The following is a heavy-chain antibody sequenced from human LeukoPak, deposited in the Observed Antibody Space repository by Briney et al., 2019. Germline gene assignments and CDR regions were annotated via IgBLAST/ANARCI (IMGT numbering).Heavy chain of an antibody. J-gene: IGHJ4*02. D-gene: IGHD3-3*01. CDR1: GYTFSSYG. CDR3: AKVRDDFWSGSTDY. V-gene: IGHV3-30*02. CDR2: IRFDGTK. Sequence: PGGSLRLSCAASGYTFSSYGMHWVRQAPGKGLEWVAFIRFDGTKDYADSVKGRFTISRDNSKNTLYLQMNSLRAEDTAVYYCAKVRDDFWSGSTDYWGQGTLVTVSS.